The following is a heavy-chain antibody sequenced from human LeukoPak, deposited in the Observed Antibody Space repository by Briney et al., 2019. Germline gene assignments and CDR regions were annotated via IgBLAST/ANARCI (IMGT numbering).Heavy chain of an antibody. CDR2: ISAYNGNT. J-gene: IGHJ6*02. Sequence: GASVKVSCKASGYTFTSYGISWVRQAPGQGLERMGWISAYNGNTNYAQKLQGRVTMTTDTSTSTAYMELRSLRSDDTAVYYCAREGSRSSWLAKYYYYYGMDVWGQGTTVTVSS. CDR3: AREGSRSSWLAKYYYYYGMDV. D-gene: IGHD6-13*01. V-gene: IGHV1-18*01. CDR1: GYTFTSYG.